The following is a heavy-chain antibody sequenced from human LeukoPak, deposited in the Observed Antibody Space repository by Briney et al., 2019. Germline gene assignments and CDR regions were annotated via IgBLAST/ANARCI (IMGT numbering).Heavy chain of an antibody. Sequence: SETLSLTCAVYGGSFSGYYWNWIRQPPGKGLEWIGEINHSGSTNYNPSLKSRVTISLDTSKNQFSLKLSSVTAAGTAVYYCARGKFLTYYDFWSGDYYYMDVWGKGTTVTVSS. D-gene: IGHD3-3*01. CDR2: INHSGST. J-gene: IGHJ6*03. CDR3: ARGKFLTYYDFWSGDYYYMDV. V-gene: IGHV4-34*01. CDR1: GGSFSGYY.